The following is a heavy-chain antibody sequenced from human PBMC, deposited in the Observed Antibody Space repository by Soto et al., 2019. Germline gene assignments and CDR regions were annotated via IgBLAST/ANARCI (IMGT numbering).Heavy chain of an antibody. Sequence: QVQLVQAGAEVKKPGSSVKVSCKASGGTFSSYAISWVRQAPGQGLEWMGEIIPIFGTANYAQKFQGRVTITADESTSTAYMEPISLRSEDTAVYYCARDRGPSSGYYPYWFDPWGQGTLVTVSS. J-gene: IGHJ5*02. V-gene: IGHV1-69*12. CDR1: GGTFSSYA. CDR3: ARDRGPSSGYYPYWFDP. D-gene: IGHD3-22*01. CDR2: IIPIFGTA.